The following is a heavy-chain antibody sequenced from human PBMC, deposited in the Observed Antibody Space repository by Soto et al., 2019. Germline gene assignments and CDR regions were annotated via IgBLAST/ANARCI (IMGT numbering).Heavy chain of an antibody. D-gene: IGHD2-2*01. CDR1: GYTFTEYG. Sequence: QVQLVQSGAEVKKPGASVQVSCKASGYTFTEYGISWVRQAPGQGLEWMGCFNAKHGKTYCAQKFQGRVTMTTDTSTNTAYLEVRSLRSGDTAMYYCAREWCTTTSCYGVDYWGQGTLVTVSS. CDR3: AREWCTTTSCYGVDY. J-gene: IGHJ4*02. CDR2: FNAKHGKT. V-gene: IGHV1-18*01.